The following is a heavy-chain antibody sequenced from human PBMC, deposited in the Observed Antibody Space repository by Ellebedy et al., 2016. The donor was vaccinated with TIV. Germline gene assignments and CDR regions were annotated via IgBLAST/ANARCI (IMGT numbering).Heavy chain of an antibody. CDR3: ARDYYGSGN. CDR1: GFTFSSYW. Sequence: PGGSLRLSCAASGFTFSSYWMSWVRQAPGRGLARVANIHPDGSEKYYVDSVKGRFTISRDNAKHSLYLEMNSLRAEDTAVYYCARDYYGSGNWGQGTLVTVSS. V-gene: IGHV3-7*01. D-gene: IGHD3-10*01. CDR2: IHPDGSEK. J-gene: IGHJ4*02.